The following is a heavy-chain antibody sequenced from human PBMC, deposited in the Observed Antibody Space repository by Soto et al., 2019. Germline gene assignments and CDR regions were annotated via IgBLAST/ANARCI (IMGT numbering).Heavy chain of an antibody. CDR3: AKDLDGDYGPTSPSFDY. Sequence: EVQLLESGGGLVQPGGSLRLSCAASGFTFSSYAMSWVRQAPGKGLEWVSAISGSGGSTYYADSVKGRFTISRDNSKNTLYLQMNSLRAEDTAVYYCAKDLDGDYGPTSPSFDYWGQGTLVTVSS. CDR1: GFTFSSYA. V-gene: IGHV3-23*01. CDR2: ISGSGGST. J-gene: IGHJ4*02. D-gene: IGHD4-17*01.